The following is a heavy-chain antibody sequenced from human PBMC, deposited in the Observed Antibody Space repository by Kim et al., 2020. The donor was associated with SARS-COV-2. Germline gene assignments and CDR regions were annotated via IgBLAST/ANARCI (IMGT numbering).Heavy chain of an antibody. CDR3: ARVPQERQEGDY. V-gene: IGHV1-2*02. CDR2: INPNSGGT. CDR1: GYTFTGYY. J-gene: IGHJ4*02. D-gene: IGHD1-1*01. Sequence: ASVKVSCKASGYTFTGYYMHWVRQAPGQGLEWMGWINPNSGGTNYAQKFQGRVTMTRDTSISTAYMELSRLRSDDTAVYYCARVPQERQEGDYWGQGTLVTVSS.